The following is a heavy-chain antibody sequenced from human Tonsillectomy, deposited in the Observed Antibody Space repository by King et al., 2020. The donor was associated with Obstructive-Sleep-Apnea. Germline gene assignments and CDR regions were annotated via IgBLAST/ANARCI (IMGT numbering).Heavy chain of an antibody. Sequence: VQLVESGGGLVQPGESLRLSCAPSGFSVSATYMTWVRQAPGKGLEWVSIIYSGGGTDYADSVKGRFTISRHKSENTLSLQMNSLTAHDTAIYYCASNNYVSSIDAFDIWGQGTAVTVS. V-gene: IGHV3-53*04. CDR1: GFSVSATY. CDR3: ASNNYVSSIDAFDI. D-gene: IGHD3-10*02. J-gene: IGHJ3*02. CDR2: IYSGGGT.